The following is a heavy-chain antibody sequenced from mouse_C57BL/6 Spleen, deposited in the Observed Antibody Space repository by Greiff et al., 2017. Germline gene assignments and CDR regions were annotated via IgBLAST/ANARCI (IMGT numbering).Heavy chain of an antibody. CDR2: ISPNNGGT. Sequence: EVQLQQSGPGLVKPSPSVKITCKASGYTFTDYCIHWVRQSHGKSLEWIGVISPNNGGTINDKKIKGKATSTVDVFSSTACMELRSLTSEDSAVYYCEGRSEFFDYWGQGTTLTVSS. V-gene: IGHV1-26*01. CDR1: GYTFTDYC. J-gene: IGHJ2*01. CDR3: EGRSEFFDY.